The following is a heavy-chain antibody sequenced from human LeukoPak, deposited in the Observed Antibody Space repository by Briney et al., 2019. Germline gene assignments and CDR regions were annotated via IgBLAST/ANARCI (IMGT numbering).Heavy chain of an antibody. CDR2: TYYSGST. D-gene: IGHD5-12*01. CDR3: ARHMIVATTRSYYYYGMDV. V-gene: IGHV4-59*08. Sequence: PSETLSLTCTVSGGSISSYYWSWIRQPPGKGLEWIGYTYYSGSTNYNPSLKSRVTISVDTSKNQFSLKLSSVTAADTAVYYCARHMIVATTRSYYYYGMDVWGQGTTVTVSS. J-gene: IGHJ6*02. CDR1: GGSISSYY.